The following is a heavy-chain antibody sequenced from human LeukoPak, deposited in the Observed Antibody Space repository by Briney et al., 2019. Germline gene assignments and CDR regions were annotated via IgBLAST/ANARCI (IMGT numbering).Heavy chain of an antibody. CDR2: INPSGGST. D-gene: IGHD6-6*01. V-gene: IGHV1-46*01. J-gene: IGHJ6*02. CDR3: ARDLSIAARREGTEDYYGMDV. Sequence: ASVKVSCKASGYTFTSYYMHWVRQAPGQGLEWMGIINPSGGSTSYAQKFQGRVTMTRDTSTSTVYMELSSLRSEGTAVYYCARDLSIAARREGTEDYYGMDVWGQGTTVTVSS. CDR1: GYTFTSYY.